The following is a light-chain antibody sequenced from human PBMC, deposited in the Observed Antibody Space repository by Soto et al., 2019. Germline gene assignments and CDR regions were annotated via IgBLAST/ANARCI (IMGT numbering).Light chain of an antibody. J-gene: IGKJ4*01. V-gene: IGKV3-20*01. Sequence: EIVLTQFPGALSLSPGERATLSCRASQTVSSTYLAWYQQKSGQAPKFLIYGASNRATGIPDRFSGSGSGTDFTLTISRLEPEDFPVYYCQQYGALPPTFGGGTKVEIK. CDR2: GAS. CDR1: QTVSSTY. CDR3: QQYGALPPT.